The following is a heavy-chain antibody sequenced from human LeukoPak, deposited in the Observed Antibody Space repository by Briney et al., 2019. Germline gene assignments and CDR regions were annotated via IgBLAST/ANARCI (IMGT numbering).Heavy chain of an antibody. CDR1: GFTFSSYG. J-gene: IGHJ3*02. D-gene: IGHD6-6*01. CDR3: AKLPAPPVRDAFDI. Sequence: GGSLRLSCAASGFTFSSYGMHWVRQAPGKGLEWVAFIRYDGSNKYYADPVKGRFTISRDNSKNTLYLQMNSLRAEDTAVYYCAKLPAPPVRDAFDIWGQGTMVTVSS. V-gene: IGHV3-30*02. CDR2: IRYDGSNK.